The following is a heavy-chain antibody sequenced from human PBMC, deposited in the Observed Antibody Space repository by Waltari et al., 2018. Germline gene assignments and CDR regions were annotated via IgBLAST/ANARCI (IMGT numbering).Heavy chain of an antibody. D-gene: IGHD6-19*01. CDR1: GGSISSYY. CDR3: ARGSSRGWRFDP. J-gene: IGHJ5*02. Sequence: QVQLQESGPGLVKPSETLSLTCTVSGGSISSYYWSWIRQPPGKGLEWIGYIYYSGSTNYNPSLKSRVTISVDTSKNQFSLKLSSVTAADTAVYYCARGSSRGWRFDPWGQGTLVTVSS. CDR2: IYYSGST. V-gene: IGHV4-59*01.